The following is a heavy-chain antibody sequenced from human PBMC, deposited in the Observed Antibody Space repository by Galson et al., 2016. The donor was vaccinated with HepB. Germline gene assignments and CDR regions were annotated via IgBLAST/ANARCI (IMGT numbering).Heavy chain of an antibody. Sequence: QSGAEVKKPGESLRIACKASGYKFSSYWIGWVRQMPGKGLEWMAIIYPGDSDTRYSPAFQGQVTISADTSISTAYLQWSSLRASDTAIYYCARGDFWSGYYYYGLDVWGQGTTVTVSS. D-gene: IGHD3-3*01. J-gene: IGHJ6*02. CDR1: GYKFSSYW. CDR2: IYPGDSDT. CDR3: ARGDFWSGYYYYGLDV. V-gene: IGHV5-51*03.